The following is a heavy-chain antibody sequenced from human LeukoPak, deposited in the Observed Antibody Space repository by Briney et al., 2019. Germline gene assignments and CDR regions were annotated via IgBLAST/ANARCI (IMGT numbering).Heavy chain of an antibody. CDR3: ARGNVDIVATILRYYYYYYMDV. D-gene: IGHD5-12*01. Sequence: ASVKVSCKASGYTFTGYYMHWVRQAPGQGLEWMGWINPNSGGTNYAQKFQGRVTMTRDTSISTAYMELSRLRSDDTAVYYCARGNVDIVATILRYYYYYYMDVWGKGTTVTISS. J-gene: IGHJ6*03. CDR1: GYTFTGYY. CDR2: INPNSGGT. V-gene: IGHV1-2*02.